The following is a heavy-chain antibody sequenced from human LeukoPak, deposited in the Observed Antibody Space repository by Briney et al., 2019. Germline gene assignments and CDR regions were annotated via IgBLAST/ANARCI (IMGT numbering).Heavy chain of an antibody. Sequence: GGSRRLPCVASGFTFGSSAMNWARQAPGRGLEWVSTIDDSSFSTHYADSVRGRFTISRDNSKNTLYLQMNSLRAEDTAVYYCAKDVSVVVGATSDWGQGTLVTVSS. CDR3: AKDVSVVVGATSD. CDR1: GFTFGSSA. CDR2: IDDSSFST. V-gene: IGHV3-23*01. J-gene: IGHJ1*01. D-gene: IGHD1-26*01.